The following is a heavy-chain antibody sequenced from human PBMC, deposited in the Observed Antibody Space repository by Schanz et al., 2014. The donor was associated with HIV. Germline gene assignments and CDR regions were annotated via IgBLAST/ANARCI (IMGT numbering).Heavy chain of an antibody. Sequence: QVQLVQSGAEVKKPGSSVKVFCRASGGTFINYAFSWVRQAPGQGLEWMGGIIPLFGTSNYAQKFQGRVTMTRNTSINTAYMELSSLRSEDTAVYYCARGRFCSGGSCYHDYWGQGTLVTVSS. V-gene: IGHV1-69*06. CDR3: ARGRFCSGGSCYHDY. CDR2: IIPLFGTS. CDR1: GGTFINYA. J-gene: IGHJ4*02. D-gene: IGHD2-15*01.